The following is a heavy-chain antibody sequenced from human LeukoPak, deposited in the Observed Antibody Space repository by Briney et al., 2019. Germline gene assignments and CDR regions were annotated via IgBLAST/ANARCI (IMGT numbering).Heavy chain of an antibody. V-gene: IGHV3-23*01. CDR2: ITGSGGRT. Sequence: GGSLRLSCAASGFTFGTYTLNWVRQAPGKGLEWVSAITGSGGRTYYADSVKGRFTISRDNSKNTLYLQMNSLRAEDTAIYYCAKEYTGTFSPSPSYFDNWGQGTLVTVSS. CDR1: GFTFGTYT. J-gene: IGHJ4*02. D-gene: IGHD1-26*01. CDR3: AKEYTGTFSPSPSYFDN.